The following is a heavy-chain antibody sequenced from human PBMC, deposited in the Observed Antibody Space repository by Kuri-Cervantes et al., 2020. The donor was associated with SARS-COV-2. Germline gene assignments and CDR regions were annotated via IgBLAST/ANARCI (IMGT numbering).Heavy chain of an antibody. CDR1: GFTFSSYG. Sequence: GGSLRLSCAASGFTFSSYGMHWVRQAPGKGLEWVSYIGSSSSIIYYADSMKGRFTISRDNAKNSLSLQMNSLRAEDTAVYYCARERYYSGHYGMDVWGQGTTVTVSS. D-gene: IGHD3-10*01. V-gene: IGHV3-48*01. CDR2: IGSSSSII. CDR3: ARERYYSGHYGMDV. J-gene: IGHJ6*02.